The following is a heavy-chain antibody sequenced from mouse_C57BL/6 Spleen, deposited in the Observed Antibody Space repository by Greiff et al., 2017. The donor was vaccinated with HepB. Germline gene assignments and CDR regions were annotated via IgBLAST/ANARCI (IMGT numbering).Heavy chain of an antibody. Sequence: VKLVESGAELVKPGASVKISCKASGYAFSSYWMNWVKQRPGKGLEWIGQIYPGDGDTNYNGKFKGKATLTADKSSSTAYMQLSSLTSEDSAVYFCARMATVPPMDYWGQGTSVTVSS. J-gene: IGHJ4*01. CDR1: GYAFSSYW. V-gene: IGHV1-80*01. CDR3: ARMATVPPMDY. D-gene: IGHD1-1*01. CDR2: IYPGDGDT.